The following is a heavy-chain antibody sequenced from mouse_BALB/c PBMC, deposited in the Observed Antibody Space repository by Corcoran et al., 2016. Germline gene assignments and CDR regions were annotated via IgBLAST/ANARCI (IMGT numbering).Heavy chain of an antibody. Sequence: EVQRQQAGAELVKPGASVESSCTASGFYIKDTYMHWVKQTPEQGLEWCGRIDPANGNTKYDPKFQGKATITAETSSNTAYLQLSSLTSEDTAVYYCARSTMITTWFAYWGQGTLVTVSA. V-gene: IGHV14-3*02. J-gene: IGHJ3*01. CDR1: GFYIKDTY. D-gene: IGHD2-4*01. CDR2: IDPANGNT. CDR3: ARSTMITTWFAY.